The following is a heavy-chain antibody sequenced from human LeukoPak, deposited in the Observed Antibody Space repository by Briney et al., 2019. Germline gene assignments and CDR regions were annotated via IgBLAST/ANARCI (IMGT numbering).Heavy chain of an antibody. CDR2: ISGNGGGT. J-gene: IGHJ4*02. CDR1: GFTFSSYA. Sequence: GGSLRLYSAASGFTFSSYAMSWDRQAPGQGLEWVTGISGNGGGTYKAGSVKGRFTISRDNFKNTLYLQMNSLRAEDTAIYYCAMGTYFYAAAMDYWGQGTLVTVSS. CDR3: AMGTYFYAAAMDY. D-gene: IGHD2/OR15-2a*01. V-gene: IGHV3-23*01.